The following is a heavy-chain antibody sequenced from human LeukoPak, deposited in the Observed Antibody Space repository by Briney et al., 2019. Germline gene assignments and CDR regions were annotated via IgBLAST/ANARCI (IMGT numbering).Heavy chain of an antibody. J-gene: IGHJ4*02. Sequence: ASVKVSCKASGYTFTSYGISWVRQAPGQGLEWMGWISAYNGNTNYAQKLQGRVTMTTDTSTSTAYMELRSLRSDGTAVYYCARVASLPGYSYGPPDYWGQGTLVTVSS. CDR1: GYTFTSYG. D-gene: IGHD5-18*01. V-gene: IGHV1-18*01. CDR2: ISAYNGNT. CDR3: ARVASLPGYSYGPPDY.